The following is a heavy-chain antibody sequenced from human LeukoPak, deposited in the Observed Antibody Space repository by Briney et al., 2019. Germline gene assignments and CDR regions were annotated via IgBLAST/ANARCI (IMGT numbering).Heavy chain of an antibody. Sequence: SETLSLTCSISRSTDYWGWIRQSPGKGMEWIGSIYHSGSTYYNPSLKGRVTISIDKSKNQFSLKLSSVTAADTAVYYCARGFSTVTTDYYYYMDVWGEGTTVTVSS. V-gene: IGHV4-39*01. CDR3: ARGFSTVTTDYYYYMDV. CDR2: IYHSGST. D-gene: IGHD4-17*01. CDR1: ISRSTDY. J-gene: IGHJ6*03.